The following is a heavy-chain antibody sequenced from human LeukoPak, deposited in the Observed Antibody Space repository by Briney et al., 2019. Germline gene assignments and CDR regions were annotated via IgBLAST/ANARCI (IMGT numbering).Heavy chain of an antibody. CDR1: GVAFSTYW. CDR3: ARGTAITAGIDF. CDR2: INPEGAST. Sequence: GGSLRLSCTASGVAFSTYWMVWVRQAPGKGLVWVSQINPEGASTTYGDPAKGRFTASRDNAKNALHLQMNRLRVDDTAVYYCARGTAITAGIDFWGQGTLVTVSS. D-gene: IGHD6-19*01. J-gene: IGHJ4*02. V-gene: IGHV3-74*01.